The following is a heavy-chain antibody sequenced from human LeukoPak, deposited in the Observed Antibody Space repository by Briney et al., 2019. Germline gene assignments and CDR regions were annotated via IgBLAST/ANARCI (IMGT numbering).Heavy chain of an antibody. J-gene: IGHJ4*02. CDR1: GFTFSSYV. CDR2: IWYDGSNK. V-gene: IGHV3-33*01. D-gene: IGHD6-13*01. Sequence: GGSLRLYCAACGFTFSSYVMHWVRQAPGKGLEWVAVIWYDGSNKYYADSVKGRFTISRDNSKNTLYLQMNSLRAEDTAVYYCARDSSSWYYFDYWGQGTLVTVSS. CDR3: ARDSSSWYYFDY.